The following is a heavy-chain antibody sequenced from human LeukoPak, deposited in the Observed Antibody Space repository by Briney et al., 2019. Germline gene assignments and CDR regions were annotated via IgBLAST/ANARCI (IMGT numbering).Heavy chain of an antibody. D-gene: IGHD3-22*01. Sequence: ASVKVSCKASGYTFTGYYMHWVRQAPGQGLEWMGWINPNSGGTNYAQKLQGRVTMTRDTSISTAYMELSRLRSDDTAVYYCARSANYYDSSGYYYYYMDVWGKGTTVTISS. CDR3: ARSANYYDSSGYYYYYMDV. CDR2: INPNSGGT. CDR1: GYTFTGYY. V-gene: IGHV1-2*02. J-gene: IGHJ6*03.